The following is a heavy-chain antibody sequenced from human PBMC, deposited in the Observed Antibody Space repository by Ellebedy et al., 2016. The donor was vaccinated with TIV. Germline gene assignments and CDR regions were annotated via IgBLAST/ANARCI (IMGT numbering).Heavy chain of an antibody. D-gene: IGHD2-2*02. V-gene: IGHV1-46*01. CDR3: AMWATAIPTGAFDY. CDR1: RYTFTNYY. CDR2: INPSGGTT. J-gene: IGHJ4*02. Sequence: ASVKVSCKASRYTFTNYYIHWVRQAPGQGLEWMGVINPSGGTTSYAQKFQGRVTITADKSTSTAYMELSSLRSEDTAVYYCAMWATAIPTGAFDYWGQGTLVTVSS.